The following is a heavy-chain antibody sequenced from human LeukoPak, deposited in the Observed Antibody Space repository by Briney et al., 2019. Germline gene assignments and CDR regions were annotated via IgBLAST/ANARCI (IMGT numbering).Heavy chain of an antibody. J-gene: IGHJ4*02. Sequence: GGSLRLSCAASGITFSNAWMSWVRQAPGRGLEWVGRLKSKFDGGTTDYAAPVKGRFIISRDDAKNTLYLQMNSLKSEDTAVYYCTTGTVTSTRFSNDDYWGQGTLVTVSS. CDR1: GITFSNAW. CDR3: TTGTVTSTRFSNDDY. V-gene: IGHV3-15*01. CDR2: LKSKFDGGTT. D-gene: IGHD3-3*01.